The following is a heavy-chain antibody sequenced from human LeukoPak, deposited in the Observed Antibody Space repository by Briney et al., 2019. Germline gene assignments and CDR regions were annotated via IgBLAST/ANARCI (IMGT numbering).Heavy chain of an antibody. J-gene: IGHJ4*02. CDR2: INPSGGST. CDR1: GYTFTSYY. CDR3: ARGVVVPAAIPSLSFDY. V-gene: IGHV1-46*01. Sequence: ASVKVSCKASGYTFTSYYMHWVRQAPGQGLEWMGIINPSGGSTSYAQKFQGRVTMTRDTSTSTVYMELSSLRSEDTAVYYCARGVVVPAAIPSLSFDYWGQGTLVTASS. D-gene: IGHD2-2*02.